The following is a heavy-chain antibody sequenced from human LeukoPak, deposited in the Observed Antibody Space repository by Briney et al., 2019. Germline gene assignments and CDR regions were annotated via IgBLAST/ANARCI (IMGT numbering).Heavy chain of an antibody. J-gene: IGHJ4*02. V-gene: IGHV4-61*02. CDR1: GGSISSGSYY. CDR2: IHTSGST. D-gene: IGHD1-26*01. Sequence: SETLSLTCTVSGGSISSGSYYWSWIRQPAGKGLEWIGRIHTSGSTNYNPSLKSRVTISVDTSKNQFSLKLSSVTAADTAVYYCARSGSYGTDYWGQGTLVTVSS. CDR3: ARSGSYGTDY.